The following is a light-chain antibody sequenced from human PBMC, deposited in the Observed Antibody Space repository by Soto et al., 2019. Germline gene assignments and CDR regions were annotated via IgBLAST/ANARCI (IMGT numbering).Light chain of an antibody. CDR1: TSNIGSNT. Sequence: QSVLTQPPSASETPGQRVTISCSGSTSNIGSNTVNWYQHLPGTAPKLLIYTNNQRPSGVPGRFSGSKSGTSASLAISGLQSEDEADYYCAAWDDSLNGVIFGGGTKLTVL. CDR2: TNN. J-gene: IGLJ2*01. V-gene: IGLV1-44*01. CDR3: AAWDDSLNGVI.